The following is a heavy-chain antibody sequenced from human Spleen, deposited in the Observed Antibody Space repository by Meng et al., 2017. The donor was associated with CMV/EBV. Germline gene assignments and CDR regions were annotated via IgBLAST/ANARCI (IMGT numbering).Heavy chain of an antibody. CDR1: GFTFGTNE. Sequence: GESLRLSCAASGFTFGTNEMNWVRQAPGKGLEWVSFINSNGKTKYSADSVKGRFTISRDNAKNSVYLQMNSLRVEDTAVYYCARTLSGWDYSESSVPVFDADYSGQGTLVTVSS. CDR2: INSNGKTK. J-gene: IGHJ4*02. CDR3: ARTLSGWDYSESSVPVFDADY. V-gene: IGHV3-48*03. D-gene: IGHD3-22*01.